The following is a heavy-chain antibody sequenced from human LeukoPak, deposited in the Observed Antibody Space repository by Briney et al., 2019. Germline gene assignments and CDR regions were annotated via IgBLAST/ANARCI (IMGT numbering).Heavy chain of an antibody. J-gene: IGHJ5*02. CDR3: ARVAVAGTWFDP. CDR1: GGSISSGGYS. Sequence: PSETLSLTCAVSGGSISSGGYSWSWIRQPPGKGLEWIGYIYHSGSTYYNPSLKSRVTISVDRSKNQFSLKLSSVTAAGTAVYCCARVAVAGTWFDPWGQGTLVTVSS. D-gene: IGHD6-19*01. CDR2: IYHSGST. V-gene: IGHV4-30-2*01.